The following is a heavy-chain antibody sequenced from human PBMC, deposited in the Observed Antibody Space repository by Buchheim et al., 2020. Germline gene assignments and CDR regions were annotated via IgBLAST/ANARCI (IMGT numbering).Heavy chain of an antibody. D-gene: IGHD6-19*01. J-gene: IGHJ6*02. V-gene: IGHV1-46*03. CDR1: GYSFTNYY. Sequence: QVQLVQSGAEVKKPGASVKVSCKASGYSFTNYYVHWVRQAPGQGLEWMGVVNPSSGSTDYAQKFQGRVTVTRDTSARTGYIELSSLKSEDTAVYYCGSGVAVAGIFYYYAMDVWGQGT. CDR2: VNPSSGST. CDR3: GSGVAVAGIFYYYAMDV.